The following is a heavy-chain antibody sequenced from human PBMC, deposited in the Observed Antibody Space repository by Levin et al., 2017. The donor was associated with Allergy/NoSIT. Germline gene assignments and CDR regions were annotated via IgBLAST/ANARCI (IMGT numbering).Heavy chain of an antibody. V-gene: IGHV4-59*01. CDR1: GASITTYY. Sequence: SETLSLTCTVSGASITTYYWNWIRQPPGKGLEWIGYISYSGSTNYNPSLMSRVTISVDTSKNQFSLNLNSVTAADTAVYYCAREAITMVRGVSFSVFDIWGQGTVVTVSS. D-gene: IGHD3-10*01. CDR2: ISYSGST. CDR3: AREAITMVRGVSFSVFDI. J-gene: IGHJ3*02.